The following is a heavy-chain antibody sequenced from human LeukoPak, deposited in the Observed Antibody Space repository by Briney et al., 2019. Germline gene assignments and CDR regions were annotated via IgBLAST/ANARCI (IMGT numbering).Heavy chain of an antibody. CDR1: GFTFSSYS. Sequence: PGGSLRLSCAASGFTFSSYSMNWVRQAPGKGLEWVSSISSSSSYIYYAYSVKGRFTISRVNAKNSLYLQMNSLRAEDTAVYYCARDQLGVANYWGQETLVTVSS. V-gene: IGHV3-21*01. J-gene: IGHJ4*02. D-gene: IGHD2-8*01. CDR2: ISSSSSYI. CDR3: ARDQLGVANY.